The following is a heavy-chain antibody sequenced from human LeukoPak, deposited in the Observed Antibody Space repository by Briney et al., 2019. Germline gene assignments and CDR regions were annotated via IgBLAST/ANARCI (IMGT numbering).Heavy chain of an antibody. Sequence: SETLSLTCTVSGGSISSYYWSWIRQPPGKGLEWIGYIYCSGSTNYNPSLKSRVTISVDTSKNQFSLKLSSVTAADTAVYYCARGRGSGIHDYWGQGTLVTVSS. CDR3: ARGRGSGIHDY. J-gene: IGHJ4*02. CDR2: IYCSGST. D-gene: IGHD3-10*01. V-gene: IGHV4-59*01. CDR1: GGSISSYY.